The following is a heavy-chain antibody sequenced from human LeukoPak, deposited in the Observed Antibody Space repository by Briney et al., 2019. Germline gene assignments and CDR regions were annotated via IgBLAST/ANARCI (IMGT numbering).Heavy chain of an antibody. CDR2: ISSSGSTI. CDR1: GFTFSSYE. J-gene: IGHJ4*02. Sequence: GGSLRLSCAASGFTFSSYEMNWVRQAPGKGLEVVSYISSSGSTIYYADSVKGRFTISRDNAKNSLYLQMNSLRAEDTAVYYCARDSGYDYDYWGQGTLVTVSS. V-gene: IGHV3-48*03. CDR3: ARDSGYDYDY. D-gene: IGHD5-12*01.